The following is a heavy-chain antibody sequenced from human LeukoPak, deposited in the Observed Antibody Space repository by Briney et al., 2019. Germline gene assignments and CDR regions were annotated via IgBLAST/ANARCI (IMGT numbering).Heavy chain of an antibody. J-gene: IGHJ4*02. CDR2: INPNSGGT. CDR1: GYTFTGYY. V-gene: IGHV1-2*02. D-gene: IGHD3-22*01. CDR3: ARDQPTSVYYYDSSGYYYF. Sequence: ASVKVSCKASGYTFTGYYMHWVRQAPGQGLEWMGWINPNSGGTNYAQKFQGRVTMTRDTSISTAYMELSRLRSDDTAVYYCARDQPTSVYYYDSSGYYYFWGQGTLVTVSS.